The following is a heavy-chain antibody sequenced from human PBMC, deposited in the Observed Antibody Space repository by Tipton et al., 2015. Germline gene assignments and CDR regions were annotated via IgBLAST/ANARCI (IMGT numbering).Heavy chain of an antibody. CDR3: ARQTNVVVDGSTKAAWSDP. V-gene: IGHV5-51*01. Sequence: QLVQSGAEVKKPGESLKISCKASGYRFNHFWIGWVRQMPGKGLEWMGIIWPDDSDTRYSPSFEGLITISADKSISTAYLQWSSLKASDTAIYYCARQTNVVVDGSTKAAWSDPWGQGTLVTVSS. CDR1: GYRFNHFW. D-gene: IGHD2-2*01. CDR2: IWPDDSDT. J-gene: IGHJ5*02.